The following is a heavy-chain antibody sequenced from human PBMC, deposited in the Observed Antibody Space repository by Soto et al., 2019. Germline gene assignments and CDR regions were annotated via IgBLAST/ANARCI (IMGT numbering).Heavy chain of an antibody. CDR2: IYYSGAT. J-gene: IGHJ4*02. Sequence: NPSETLSLTCTVSGDSMGTGGHYYNWIRQVPGKGLEWIGYIYYSGATHYSPSLRARATISRDTSKNQFSLTLISVTAADTALYYCARGKDLRPTVWGYWGQGSQVTVSS. CDR3: ARGKDLRPTVWGY. CDR1: GDSMGTGGHY. V-gene: IGHV4-31*03. D-gene: IGHD7-27*01.